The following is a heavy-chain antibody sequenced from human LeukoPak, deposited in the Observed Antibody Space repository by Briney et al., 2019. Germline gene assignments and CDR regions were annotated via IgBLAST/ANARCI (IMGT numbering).Heavy chain of an antibody. CDR2: IYYSGST. V-gene: IGHV4-39*01. CDR1: GGSISSSSYY. D-gene: IGHD6-19*01. Sequence: PSETLSLTCTVSGGSISSSSYYWGWIRQPPGKGLEWIGSIYYSGSTYYNPSLKSRVTISVDTSKNQFSLKLSSVTAADTVVYYCARHEIIAVAGPVEADAFDIWGQGTMVTVSS. J-gene: IGHJ3*02. CDR3: ARHEIIAVAGPVEADAFDI.